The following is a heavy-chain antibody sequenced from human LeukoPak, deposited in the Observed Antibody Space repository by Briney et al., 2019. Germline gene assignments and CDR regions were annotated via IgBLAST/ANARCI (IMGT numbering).Heavy chain of an antibody. CDR1: GFTFKTYA. CDR3: AREVGREYYFDY. CDR2: MSGSGSST. J-gene: IGHJ4*02. Sequence: GGSLRLSCAASGFTFKTYAMNWVRQVPGKGPEWVSSMSGSGSSTDYADSVKGRFTISRDNSKNTLYLQMNSLKAEDTAVYYCAREVGREYYFDYWGQGTLVTVSS. V-gene: IGHV3-23*01.